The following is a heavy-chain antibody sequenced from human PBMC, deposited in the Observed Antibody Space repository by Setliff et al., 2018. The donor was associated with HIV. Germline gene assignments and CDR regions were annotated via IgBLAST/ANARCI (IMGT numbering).Heavy chain of an antibody. CDR1: GVSLRTHH. CDR3: ATEGREKLALFDH. V-gene: IGHV4-59*11. J-gene: IGHJ4*02. CDR2: ILYDGNT. D-gene: IGHD6-6*01. Sequence: SETLSLTCNVSGVSLRTHHWSWVRLPPGKRLEWIGYILYDGNTNYNPSFKNRVTVSLDEAKNQFSLNLKSVTSADTAVYYCATEGREKLALFDHWGLGILVTVSS.